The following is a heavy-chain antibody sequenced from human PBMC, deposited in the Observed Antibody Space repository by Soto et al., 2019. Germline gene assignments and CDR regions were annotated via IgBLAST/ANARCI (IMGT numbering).Heavy chain of an antibody. D-gene: IGHD5-12*01. CDR1: GGTFSDFT. J-gene: IGHJ6*02. V-gene: IGHV1-69*13. Sequence: GASVKVSCKASGGTFSDFTINWVRQAPGQRLEWMGGIIPIFDTANYAEKFQGRVTTTADESTSTSFMEVSSLRSEDTAVCYCARNGTQTGYAYGMYVCGQGTMVTVSS. CDR2: IIPIFDTA. CDR3: ARNGTQTGYAYGMYV.